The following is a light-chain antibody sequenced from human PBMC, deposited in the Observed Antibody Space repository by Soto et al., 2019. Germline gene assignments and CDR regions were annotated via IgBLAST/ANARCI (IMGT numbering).Light chain of an antibody. CDR3: QHYGTSPFT. J-gene: IGKJ3*01. Sequence: ELVLTQSPGTLSLSPGERATLSCRASQSVASSYLAWYQQKPGQAPRLLIYGASSRATGIPDRFSGSGSGTDFTLTITRLEPDDFAVYYCQHYGTSPFTFGPGTKVDIK. CDR2: GAS. CDR1: QSVASSY. V-gene: IGKV3-20*01.